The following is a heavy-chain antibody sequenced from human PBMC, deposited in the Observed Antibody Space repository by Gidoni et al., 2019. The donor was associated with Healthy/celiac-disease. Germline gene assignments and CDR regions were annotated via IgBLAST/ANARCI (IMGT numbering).Heavy chain of an antibody. CDR3: AREPTYSSGWSPAGSVGDYYYYGMDV. J-gene: IGHJ6*02. V-gene: IGHV6-1*01. CDR2: TYYRSKWYN. D-gene: IGHD6-19*01. CDR1: GHRVSSHSPA. Sequence: QVQLQQSGPGLVKPSQTLSLTCALSGHRVSSHSPAWNWIRQSPSRGLEWLGRTYYRSKWYNDYAVSVKSRITINPDTSRNQFSLQLKSVTPEDSALYYCAREPTYSSGWSPAGSVGDYYYYGMDVWGQGTTVTVSS.